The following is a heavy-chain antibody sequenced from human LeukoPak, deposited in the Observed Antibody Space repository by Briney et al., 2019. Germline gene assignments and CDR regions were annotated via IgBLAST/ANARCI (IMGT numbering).Heavy chain of an antibody. CDR1: GGSFSGYY. D-gene: IGHD5-18*01. J-gene: IGHJ4*02. V-gene: IGHV4-34*01. CDR2: INHSGST. Sequence: SETLSLTCAVYGGSFSGYYWSWIRQPPGKGLEWIGEINHSGSTNYNPSLKSRVTISVDTSKNQFSLKLSSVTAADTAVYYCARGIAFPWQLWLYFDYWGQGTLVTVSS. CDR3: ARGIAFPWQLWLYFDY.